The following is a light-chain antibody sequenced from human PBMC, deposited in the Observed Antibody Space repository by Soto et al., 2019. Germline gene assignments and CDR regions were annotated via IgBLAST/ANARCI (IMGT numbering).Light chain of an antibody. CDR3: QQYNSYSGT. J-gene: IGKJ1*01. V-gene: IGKV1-5*03. Sequence: DIQMTQSPSTLSASVGDRVTITCRASQSISIWLAWYQQKPGKAPKLLIYKASSLESGVPSRFSGSGSGTEFTLTISSLQPDDFATSYCQQYNSYSGTCGQGTKVDIQ. CDR2: KAS. CDR1: QSISIW.